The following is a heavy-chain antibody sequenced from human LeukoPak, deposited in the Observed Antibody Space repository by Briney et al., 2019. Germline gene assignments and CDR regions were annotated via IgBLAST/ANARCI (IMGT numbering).Heavy chain of an antibody. CDR2: IIPIFGTA. J-gene: IGHJ6*02. CDR1: RGTFSSYA. D-gene: IGHD1-1*01. CDR3: ARWNGYYYYGMDV. Sequence: ASVKVSCKASRGTFSSYAISWVRQAPGQGLEWMGGIIPIFGTANYAQKFQGRVTITADESTSTAYMELSSLRSEDTAVYYCARWNGYYYYGMDVWGQGTTVTVSS. V-gene: IGHV1-69*01.